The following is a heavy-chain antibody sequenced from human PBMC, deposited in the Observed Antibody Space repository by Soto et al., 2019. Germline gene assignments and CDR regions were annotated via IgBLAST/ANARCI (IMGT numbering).Heavy chain of an antibody. V-gene: IGHV4-38-2*01. Sequence: KPXETLSLTCAVSGYSISSGYYWCWIRQPPGQGPEWIGTIYHNGRTYYNPSLNSRVTMSVDTSKNQFSLRLSSVTAADTAVYSCVRLHFCNGTYDCGIDYWGQGTLVTVSS. CDR2: IYHNGRT. CDR3: VRLHFCNGTYDCGIDY. J-gene: IGHJ4*02. D-gene: IGHD3-3*02. CDR1: GYSISSGYY.